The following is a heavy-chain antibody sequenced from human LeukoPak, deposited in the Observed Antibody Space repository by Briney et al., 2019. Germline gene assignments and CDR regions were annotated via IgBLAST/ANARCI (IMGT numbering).Heavy chain of an antibody. D-gene: IGHD3-9*01. J-gene: IGHJ4*02. V-gene: IGHV3-23*01. CDR1: GCNFSKYV. CDR2: ISGDAGDT. Sequence: GGSLRLSCAPSGCNFSKYVMSWVRQARGKGPEWVSGISGDAGDTYYADSVRGRFTISRDNSRNTLSLQMNSLRAEDTAKYYCAKTTHYDIFTGLDYWGQGSLVTVCS. CDR3: AKTTHYDIFTGLDY.